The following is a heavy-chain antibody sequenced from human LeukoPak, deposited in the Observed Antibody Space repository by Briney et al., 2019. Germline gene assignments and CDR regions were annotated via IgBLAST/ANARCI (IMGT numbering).Heavy chain of an antibody. CDR2: ISYSGST. D-gene: IGHD6-19*01. CDR3: ARGIAVAGSPPDYFDY. CDR1: GGSIRSYY. Sequence: SETLSLTCTVSGGSIRSYYWCWIRQPPGKGLEWIGYISYSGSTNNNPSLKSRVAISVDTSKNQFSVKLSSVTAADTALYYCARGIAVAGSPPDYFDYWGQGTLVTVSS. V-gene: IGHV4-59*01. J-gene: IGHJ4*02.